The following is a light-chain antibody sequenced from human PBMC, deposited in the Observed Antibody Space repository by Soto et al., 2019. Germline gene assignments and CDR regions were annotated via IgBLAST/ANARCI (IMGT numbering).Light chain of an antibody. J-gene: IGLJ2*01. V-gene: IGLV1-40*01. CDR1: SSNIGAGYD. CDR3: QSYDSSLSGVV. CDR2: GNS. Sequence: QSVLTQPPSVSGAPGQRVTISCTGSSSNIGAGYDVHWYQQLPGTAPKLLIYGNSNRPSGVPDRFSGSKSGTSASLAITGLQAEDEGDYYYQSYDSSLSGVVFGGGTKLTVL.